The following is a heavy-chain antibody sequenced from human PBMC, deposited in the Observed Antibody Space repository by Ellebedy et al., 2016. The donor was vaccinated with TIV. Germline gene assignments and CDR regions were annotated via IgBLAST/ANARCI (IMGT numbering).Heavy chain of an antibody. CDR1: GGTFSSYA. D-gene: IGHD1-26*01. J-gene: IGHJ6*03. V-gene: IGHV1-69*13. CDR3: ARARIVGGGNYYYYMDV. Sequence: ASVKVSCXASGGTFSSYAISWVRQAPGQGLEWMGGIIPIFGTANYAQKFQGRVTITADESTSTAYMELSSLRSDDTAVYYCARARIVGGGNYYYYMDVWGKGTTVTVSS. CDR2: IIPIFGTA.